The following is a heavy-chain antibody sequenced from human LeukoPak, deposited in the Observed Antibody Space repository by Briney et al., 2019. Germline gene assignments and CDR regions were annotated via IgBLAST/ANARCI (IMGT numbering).Heavy chain of an antibody. CDR2: IYTSGST. CDR3: ARGIFEYSSSYKDYYYMDV. Sequence: SGTLSLTCTVSGGSISSYYWSWIRQPAGKGLERVGRIYTSGSTNYNPSLKSRVTMSVDTSKNQFSLKLSSVTAADTAVYYCARGIFEYSSSYKDYYYMDVWGKGTTVTVSS. V-gene: IGHV4-4*07. D-gene: IGHD6-6*01. J-gene: IGHJ6*03. CDR1: GGSISSYY.